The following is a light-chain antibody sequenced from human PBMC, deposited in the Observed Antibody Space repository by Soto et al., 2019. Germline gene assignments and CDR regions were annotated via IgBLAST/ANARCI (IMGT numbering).Light chain of an antibody. CDR3: GAHTSSNTWI. Sequence: QSALTQPASVSGSPGQSITISCTGTTNDVGDYNYVSWYQQHPGGAPTLMIYDVTDRPSGVSNRFSGSKSGNTASLTISGLQAGDEADYYCGAHTSSNTWIFGGGTQLTVL. J-gene: IGLJ2*01. CDR1: TNDVGDYNY. CDR2: DVT. V-gene: IGLV2-14*01.